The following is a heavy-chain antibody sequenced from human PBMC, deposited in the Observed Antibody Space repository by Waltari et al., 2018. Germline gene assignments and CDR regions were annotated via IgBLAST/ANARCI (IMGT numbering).Heavy chain of an antibody. J-gene: IGHJ6*02. D-gene: IGHD1-1*01. CDR3: ATFTRGTTGTTVRWWVVDV. CDR1: GTFSSYA. V-gene: IGHV1-69*01. CDR2: IIPIFGTA. Sequence: GTFSSYAISWVRQAPGQGLEWMGGIIPIFGTANYAQKFQGRVTITADESTSTAYMELSSLRSEDTAVYYCATFTRGTTGTTVRWWVVDVWGQGTTVTVSS.